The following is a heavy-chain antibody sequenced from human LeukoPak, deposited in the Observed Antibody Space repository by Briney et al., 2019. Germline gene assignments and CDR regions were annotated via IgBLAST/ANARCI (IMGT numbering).Heavy chain of an antibody. CDR1: GGSINGYF. CDR3: ARDPAGHGRYFDY. J-gene: IGHJ4*02. V-gene: IGHV4-4*07. Sequence: SETLSLTCTVSGGSINGYFCTWLRQSAGAGLECIGRIHTSGTTYYNPSFKSRVSMSVDMSNNRFSLRLNSVSAADTAVYYCARDPAGHGRYFDYWGQGALVTVSS. D-gene: IGHD1-14*01. CDR2: IHTSGTT.